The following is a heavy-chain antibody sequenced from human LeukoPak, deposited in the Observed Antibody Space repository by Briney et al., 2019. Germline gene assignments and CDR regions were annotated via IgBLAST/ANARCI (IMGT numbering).Heavy chain of an antibody. CDR3: AGLGRDGYNSRRVYYYYMDV. CDR1: GGTFSSYA. D-gene: IGHD5-24*01. Sequence: SVKVSCKASGGTFSSYAISWVRQAPGQGLEWMGRIIPISGTANYAQKFQGRVTITTDESTSTAYMELSSLRSEDTAVYYCAGLGRDGYNSRRVYYYYMDVWGKGTTVTVSS. V-gene: IGHV1-69*05. CDR2: IIPISGTA. J-gene: IGHJ6*03.